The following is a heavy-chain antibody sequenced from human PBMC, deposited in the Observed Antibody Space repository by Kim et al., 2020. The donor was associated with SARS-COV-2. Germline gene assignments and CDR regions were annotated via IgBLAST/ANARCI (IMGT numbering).Heavy chain of an antibody. J-gene: IGHJ5*02. CDR2: IYYSGST. Sequence: SETLSLTCTVSGGSISSYYWSWIRQPPGKGLEWIGYIYYSGSTNYNPSLKSRVTISVDTSKNQFSLKLSSVTAADTAVYYCAGREEWWFDPWGQGTLVTV. V-gene: IGHV4-59*08. CDR1: GGSISSYY. CDR3: AGREEWWFDP. D-gene: IGHD2-8*01.